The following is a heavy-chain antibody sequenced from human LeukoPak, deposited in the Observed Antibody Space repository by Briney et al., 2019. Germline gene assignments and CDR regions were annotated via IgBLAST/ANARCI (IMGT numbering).Heavy chain of an antibody. D-gene: IGHD3-22*01. Sequence: GGSLRLSCAASGFTFSSYGMSWVRQAPGKGLEWVANIREDGSEKYYVDSVKGRFTISRDNAKNSLYLQMNSLRAEDTAVYYCARAPRSSGYSSYYYYMDVWGKGTTVTVSS. J-gene: IGHJ6*03. CDR3: ARAPRSSGYSSYYYYMDV. V-gene: IGHV3-7*01. CDR2: IREDGSEK. CDR1: GFTFSSYG.